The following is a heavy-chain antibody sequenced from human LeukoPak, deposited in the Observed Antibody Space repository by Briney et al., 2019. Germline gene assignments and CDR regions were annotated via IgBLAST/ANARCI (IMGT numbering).Heavy chain of an antibody. Sequence: PGGSLRLSCAASGFTFSSYSMNWVRQAPGKGLEWVSSISSSSSYIYYADSVKGRFTISRDNAKNSLYLQMNSLRAEDTAVYYCARDLRYMVRGVISLALDYWGQGTLVTVSS. CDR2: ISSSSSYI. CDR1: GFTFSSYS. V-gene: IGHV3-21*01. CDR3: ARDLRYMVRGVISLALDY. D-gene: IGHD3-10*01. J-gene: IGHJ4*02.